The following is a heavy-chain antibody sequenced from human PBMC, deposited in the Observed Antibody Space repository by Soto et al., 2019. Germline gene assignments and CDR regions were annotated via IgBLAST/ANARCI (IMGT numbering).Heavy chain of an antibody. Sequence: ASVKVSCKASGYTFTSYGISWVRQAPGQGLEWMGWISAYNGNTNYAQKLQGRVTMTTDTSTSTAYMELRSLRSDDTAVYYCARGPIVVVPAAIRAEGRGVIYYGMDVWGQGTTVTVSS. D-gene: IGHD2-2*02. J-gene: IGHJ6*02. CDR2: ISAYNGNT. CDR1: GYTFTSYG. V-gene: IGHV1-18*01. CDR3: ARGPIVVVPAAIRAEGRGVIYYGMDV.